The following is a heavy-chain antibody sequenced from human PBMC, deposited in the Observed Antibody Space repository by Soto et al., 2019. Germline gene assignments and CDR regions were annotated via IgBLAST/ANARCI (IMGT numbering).Heavy chain of an antibody. Sequence: EVQLLESGGGLVQPGGSLRLSCAASGFTFSSYAMSWVRHAPGKGLEWVSAISGSGGSTYYADSVKGRFTISRDNSKNTLYLQMNSLRAEDTAVYYCVLYGSGSYYNWFDPWGQGTLVTVSS. V-gene: IGHV3-23*01. CDR2: ISGSGGST. D-gene: IGHD3-10*01. J-gene: IGHJ5*02. CDR3: VLYGSGSYYNWFDP. CDR1: GFTFSSYA.